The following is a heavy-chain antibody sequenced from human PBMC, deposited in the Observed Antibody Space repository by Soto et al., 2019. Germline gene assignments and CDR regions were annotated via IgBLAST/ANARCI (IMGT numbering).Heavy chain of an antibody. CDR3: AKERANYDYGMDV. J-gene: IGHJ6*02. CDR1: GFTFSSYG. CDR2: ISNDGSNK. Sequence: QVQLVESGGGVVQPGRSLRLSWAASGFTFSSYGIHWVRQAPGKGLEWVAVISNDGSNKYYTDSVQGRFTISRDNSKNTLYLQMNSLRVEDTAVYYCAKERANYDYGMDVWGQGTTATVSS. V-gene: IGHV3-30*18.